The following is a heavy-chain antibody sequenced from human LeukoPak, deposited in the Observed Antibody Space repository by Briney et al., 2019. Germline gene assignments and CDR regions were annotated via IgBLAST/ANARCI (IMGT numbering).Heavy chain of an antibody. J-gene: IGHJ4*02. CDR3: AKLRMVRGVFTDYYFDY. V-gene: IGHV3-23*01. Sequence: GGSLRLSCAASGCTFSAYDMSWVRQPPGKGLEWVSSISDSGGITYYADSVKGRFTISRDNSKNTLYLQMSSLRGEDTAVYYCAKLRMVRGVFTDYYFDYWGQGTLVTVSS. CDR2: ISDSGGIT. D-gene: IGHD3-10*01. CDR1: GCTFSAYD.